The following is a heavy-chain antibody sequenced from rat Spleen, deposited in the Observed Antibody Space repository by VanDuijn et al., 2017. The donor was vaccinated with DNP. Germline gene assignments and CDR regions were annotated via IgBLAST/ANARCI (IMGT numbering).Heavy chain of an antibody. CDR2: ISTSGVTT. J-gene: IGHJ3*01. V-gene: IGHV5S13*01. CDR1: GFTFSNYD. D-gene: IGHD1-12*03. Sequence: EVQLVESGGGLVQPGGSLKLSCAASGFTFSNYDMAWVRQAPTKGLDWVATISTSGVTTFYRDSVKGRFIVSRDNAKNTLFLQMDSLRSEDTATYYCATSGYGYDGYPFAYWGQGTLVTVSS. CDR3: ATSGYGYDGYPFAY.